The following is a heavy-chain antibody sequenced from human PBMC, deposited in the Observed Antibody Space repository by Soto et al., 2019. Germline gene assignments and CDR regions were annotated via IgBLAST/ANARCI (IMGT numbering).Heavy chain of an antibody. Sequence: EVQLVESGGGLVQPGGSLRLSCVASGFTFRSYWMSWVRQAPGKGLEWVANINEDESEKNYVDSVKGRFTISRDNAKNSLYLQMNSLRAEDTAMYFCARGDFYSCDLGGQGTLVTVSP. CDR1: GFTFRSYW. CDR2: INEDESEK. V-gene: IGHV3-7*05. CDR3: ARGDFYSCDL. J-gene: IGHJ5*02. D-gene: IGHD4-4*01.